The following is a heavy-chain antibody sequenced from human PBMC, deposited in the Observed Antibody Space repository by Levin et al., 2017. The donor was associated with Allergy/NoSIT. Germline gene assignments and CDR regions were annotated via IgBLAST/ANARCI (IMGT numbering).Heavy chain of an antibody. V-gene: IGHV3-53*01. Sequence: GESLKISCAASGFTVSSNYMSWVRQAPGKGLEWVSVIYSSGSTYYADSVKGRFTISRDNSKNTLYLQMNNLRAEDTAVYYCARSVAGTVDYWGQGTLVTVSS. CDR1: GFTVSSNY. CDR3: ARSVAGTVDY. J-gene: IGHJ4*02. CDR2: IYSSGST. D-gene: IGHD6-19*01.